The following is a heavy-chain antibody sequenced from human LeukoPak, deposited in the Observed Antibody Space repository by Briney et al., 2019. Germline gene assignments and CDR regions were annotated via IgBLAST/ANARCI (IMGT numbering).Heavy chain of an antibody. CDR1: GGSISGLY. CDR3: ARVLAYWYFDL. CDR2: IYTSGTT. J-gene: IGHJ2*01. Sequence: SETLSLTCTVSGGSISGLYWTWIRQPAGKGLEWIGRIYTSGTTNYNPSLKSRVTMSVDTSKNQFSLKLTSATAADTAVYYCARVLAYWYFDLWGRGTLVTVSS. V-gene: IGHV4-4*07.